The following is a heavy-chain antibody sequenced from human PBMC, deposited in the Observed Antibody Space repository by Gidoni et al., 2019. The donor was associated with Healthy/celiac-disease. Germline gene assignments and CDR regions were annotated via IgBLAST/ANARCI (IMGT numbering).Heavy chain of an antibody. CDR3: ARGQPAAGTPSLDY. Sequence: QVQLQGSGPGLVKPSWTLSLTCAVSGGSISSSNWLIWVRQPPGKGLEWIGEIYHSGSTNYNPSLKSLVTISVDKSKNQFSLKLSSVTAADTAVYYCARGQPAAGTPSLDYWGQGTLVTVSS. D-gene: IGHD6-13*01. CDR2: IYHSGST. V-gene: IGHV4-4*02. J-gene: IGHJ4*02. CDR1: GGSISSSNW.